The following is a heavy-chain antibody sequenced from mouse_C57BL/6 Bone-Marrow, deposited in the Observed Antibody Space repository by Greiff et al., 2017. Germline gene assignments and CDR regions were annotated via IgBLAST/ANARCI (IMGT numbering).Heavy chain of an antibody. D-gene: IGHD1-1*01. CDR1: GFSLTSYG. Sequence: VQLQQSGPGLVQPSQSLSITCTVSGFSLTSYGVHWVRQSPGKGLEWLGVIWRGGSTDYNAAFMSRLSITKDNSKSQVIFKMNSLQADDTAIYYCAKNCGYYGSNYAMDYWGQGTSVTVSS. V-gene: IGHV2-5*01. J-gene: IGHJ4*01. CDR2: IWRGGST. CDR3: AKNCGYYGSNYAMDY.